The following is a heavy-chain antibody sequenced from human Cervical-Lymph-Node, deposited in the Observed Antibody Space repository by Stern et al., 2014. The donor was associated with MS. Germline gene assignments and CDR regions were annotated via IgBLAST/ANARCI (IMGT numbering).Heavy chain of an antibody. V-gene: IGHV1-8*01. J-gene: IGHJ5*01. CDR3: TKAWDS. CDR2: MNPDSGDT. Sequence: VQLVESGAEVRKPGASVRVSCKTSGYNFISDDINWVRQAPGQGLAWMGWMNPDSGDTGYAQKFQGRLTITGDTSINTAYMELTSLSSEDSAVYYCTKAWDSWGQGTLVTVSS. CDR1: GYNFISDD.